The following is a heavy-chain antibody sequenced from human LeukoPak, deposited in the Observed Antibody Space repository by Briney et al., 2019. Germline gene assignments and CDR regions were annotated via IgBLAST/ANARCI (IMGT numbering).Heavy chain of an antibody. CDR1: GFTFDNYA. CDR2: KSWNSGYI. V-gene: IGHV3-9*01. CDR3: AKVRGTYSSGYFFDY. Sequence: PGGSLRLSCAASGFTFDNYAMHWVRQAPGKGLEWLSIKSWNSGYIGYADSVKGRFTISRDNAKKSLDLQMNSLRAEDRAFYYCAKVRGTYSSGYFFDYWGQGTLVTVSS. J-gene: IGHJ4*02. D-gene: IGHD6-19*01.